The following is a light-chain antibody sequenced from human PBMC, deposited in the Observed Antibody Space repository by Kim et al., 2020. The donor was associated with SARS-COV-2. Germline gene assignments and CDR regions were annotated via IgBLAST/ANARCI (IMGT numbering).Light chain of an antibody. CDR3: LQVKSYPLT. CDR2: AAS. CDR1: QGISNS. V-gene: IGKV1-17*03. Sequence: DIQMTPSPSAMSASVGDRVTITCRASQGISNSLAWFQQRPGKVPKRLLYAASSLQSGVPSRFIGSGSGTEFTLTISSLQPEDFATFSSLQVKSYPLTFGQGTKVDIK. J-gene: IGKJ1*01.